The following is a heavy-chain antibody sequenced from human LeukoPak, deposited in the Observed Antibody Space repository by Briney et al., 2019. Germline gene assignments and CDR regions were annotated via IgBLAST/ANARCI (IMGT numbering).Heavy chain of an antibody. CDR2: IYYSGST. J-gene: IGHJ4*02. D-gene: IGHD1-26*01. V-gene: IGHV4-39*02. CDR1: GGSISSSSYY. CDR3: ARDWRGSYFPDF. Sequence: SETLSLTCTASGGSISSSSYYWGWIRQPPGKGLEWFGSIYYSGSTYYNPSLKSRVTISVDTSKNQFSLKLSSVTAADTAIYYCARDWRGSYFPDFWGQGTLVTVSS.